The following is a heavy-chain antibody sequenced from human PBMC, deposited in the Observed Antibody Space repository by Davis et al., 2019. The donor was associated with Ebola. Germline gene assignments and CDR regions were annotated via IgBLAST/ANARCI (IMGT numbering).Heavy chain of an antibody. CDR1: GYTFTSYD. Sequence: AASVKVSCKASGYTFTSYDINWVRQATGQGLEWMGWMNPNSGNKGYAQKFQGRITMTRNISISTAYMELSNLRSDDTAVYYCARRVGARSGFDSWGQGSLVTVSS. J-gene: IGHJ4*02. CDR3: ARRVGARSGFDS. D-gene: IGHD1-26*01. V-gene: IGHV1-8*01. CDR2: MNPNSGNK.